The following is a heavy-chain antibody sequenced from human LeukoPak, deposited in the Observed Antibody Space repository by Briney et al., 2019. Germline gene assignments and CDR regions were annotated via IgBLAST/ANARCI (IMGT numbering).Heavy chain of an antibody. V-gene: IGHV3-33*01. CDR2: IWYDGSNK. J-gene: IGHJ3*02. Sequence: PGGSLRLSCAASGFTFSNYGMHWVRQAPGKGLEWVAVIWYDGSNKYYVDSVQGRFTISRDNSKNTLYLQMSSLRAEDTAVYYCARRDYYDSSGYYFPDAFDIWGQGTVVTVSS. CDR1: GFTFSNYG. CDR3: ARRDYYDSSGYYFPDAFDI. D-gene: IGHD3-22*01.